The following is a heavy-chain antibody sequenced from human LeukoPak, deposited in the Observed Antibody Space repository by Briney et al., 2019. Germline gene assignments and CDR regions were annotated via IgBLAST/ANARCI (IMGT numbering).Heavy chain of an antibody. J-gene: IGHJ4*02. CDR2: ISYGGNG. CDR1: GFIFSSFA. V-gene: IGHV3-64D*09. Sequence: PGGSLRLSRSASGFIFSSFAMHWIRQAPGKGLEYVSGISYGGNGYYADLVKGRFTISRDNSKNTLYLQMSSLRVEDTAVYYCARGHCSGGNCYSVYWGQGTLVTVSS. CDR3: ARGHCSGGNCYSVY. D-gene: IGHD2-15*01.